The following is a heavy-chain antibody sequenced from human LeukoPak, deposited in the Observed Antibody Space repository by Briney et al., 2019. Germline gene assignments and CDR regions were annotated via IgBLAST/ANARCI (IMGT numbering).Heavy chain of an antibody. CDR1: GFTFDDYA. V-gene: IGHV3-43*02. J-gene: IGHJ4*02. CDR2: ISGDGGST. Sequence: GGSLRLSCAASGFTFDDYAMHWVRQAPGKGLEWVSLISGDGGSTYYADSVKGRFTISRDNSKNSLYLQMNSLRTEDTALYYCAKGRGPYYYDSSGYYYFSAPADYWGQGTLVTVSS. CDR3: AKGRGPYYYDSSGYYYFSAPADY. D-gene: IGHD3-22*01.